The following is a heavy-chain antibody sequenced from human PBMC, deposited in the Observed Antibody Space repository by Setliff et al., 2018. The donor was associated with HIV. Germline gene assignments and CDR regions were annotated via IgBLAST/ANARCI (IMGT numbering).Heavy chain of an antibody. V-gene: IGHV1-2*02. CDR1: GYTFTDYY. Sequence: ASVKVSCKASGYTFTDYYIHWVRQAPGQGLEWMGWINSASGGTNYAQNFQGRVTVTRDTSINTAYVELNSLKSDDTAAYYCARDYLHVFDIWGQGTMVTV. CDR2: INSASGGT. J-gene: IGHJ3*02. CDR3: ARDYLHVFDI.